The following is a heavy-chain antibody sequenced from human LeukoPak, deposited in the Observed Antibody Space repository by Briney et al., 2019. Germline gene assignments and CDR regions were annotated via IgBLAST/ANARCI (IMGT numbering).Heavy chain of an antibody. V-gene: IGHV3-48*01. CDR2: ISSSSSTI. J-gene: IGHJ4*02. D-gene: IGHD6-6*01. Sequence: GGSLRLSCAASGFTFSSYSMNWVRQAPGKGLEWVSYISSSSSTIYYADSVKGRFTISRDNAKNSLYLQMNSLRAEDTAVYYCASWTAGSSSVVSGHDYWGQGTLVTVSS. CDR3: ASWTAGSSSVVSGHDY. CDR1: GFTFSSYS.